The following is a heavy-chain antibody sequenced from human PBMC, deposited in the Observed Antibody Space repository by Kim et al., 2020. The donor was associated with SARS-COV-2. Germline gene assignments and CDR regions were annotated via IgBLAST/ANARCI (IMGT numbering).Heavy chain of an antibody. CDR3: ARNRDSSGYRIYYYYGMDV. Sequence: SETLSLTCTVSGGSVSSGSYYWSWIRQPPGKGLEWIGYIYYSGSTNYNPSLKSRVTISVDTSKNQFSLKLSSVTAADTAVYYCARNRDSSGYRIYYYYGMDVWVQGTTVTVSS. V-gene: IGHV4-61*01. J-gene: IGHJ6*02. CDR1: GGSVSSGSYY. CDR2: IYYSGST. D-gene: IGHD3-22*01.